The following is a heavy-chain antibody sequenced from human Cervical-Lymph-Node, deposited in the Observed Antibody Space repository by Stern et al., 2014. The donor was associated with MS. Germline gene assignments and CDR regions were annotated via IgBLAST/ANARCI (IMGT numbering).Heavy chain of an antibody. J-gene: IGHJ3*01. V-gene: IGHV4-31*03. D-gene: IGHD3-22*01. CDR2: IYYTGST. Sequence: QLQLQESGPGLVKPSETLSLTCTVSGASISSRGFYWSWIRQHPGKGLEWIGYIYYTGSTYYNPSLKSRLTISVDTSKNQFSLRLTSVNAADTAIYYCASYDSYDSSGYSAFDVWGQGAMVTVSS. CDR1: GASISSRGFY. CDR3: ASYDSYDSSGYSAFDV.